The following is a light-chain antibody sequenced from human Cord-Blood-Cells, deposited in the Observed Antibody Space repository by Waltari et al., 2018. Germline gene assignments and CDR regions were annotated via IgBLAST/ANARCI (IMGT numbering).Light chain of an antibody. CDR3: QQYGSSPT. V-gene: IGKV3-20*01. J-gene: IGKJ1*01. CDR2: GAS. CDR1: QSVSSSY. Sequence: EIVLPQPPGTLSSSPGERATLSCRASQSVSSSYLAWYQQQPGQAPRLLIYGASSRATGIPDRFSGSGSVTGFTLTISRLQPGDFAVYYCQQYGSSPTFGQGTKVEIK.